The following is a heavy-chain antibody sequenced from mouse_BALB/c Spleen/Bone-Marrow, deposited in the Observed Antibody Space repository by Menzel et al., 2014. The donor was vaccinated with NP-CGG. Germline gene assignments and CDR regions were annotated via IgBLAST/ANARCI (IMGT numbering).Heavy chain of an antibody. J-gene: IGHJ3*01. CDR2: ILPGSGNT. CDR1: GHTFSSHW. V-gene: IGHV1-9*01. Sequence: VQVVESGPELMKPGASVNIPCKATGHTFSSHWIERVKQRPGHGLEWIGEILPGSGNTHYNEKFKGKATFTADTSSNTAYMQLSSLTSEDSAVYYCTRQGFACWGQGTLVTVSA. CDR3: TRQGFAC.